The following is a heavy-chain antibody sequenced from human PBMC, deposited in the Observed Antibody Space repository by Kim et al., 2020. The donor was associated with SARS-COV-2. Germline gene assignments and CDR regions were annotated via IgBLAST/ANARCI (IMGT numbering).Heavy chain of an antibody. J-gene: IGHJ4*02. CDR2: ISWNSGSI. Sequence: GGSLRLSCAASGFTFDDYAMHWVRQAPGKGLEWVSGISWNSGSIGYADSVKGRFTISRDNAKNSLYLQMNSLRAEDTALYYCAKDMGPFGVALDDYWGQGTLVTVSS. CDR3: AKDMGPFGVALDDY. V-gene: IGHV3-9*01. CDR1: GFTFDDYA. D-gene: IGHD3-3*01.